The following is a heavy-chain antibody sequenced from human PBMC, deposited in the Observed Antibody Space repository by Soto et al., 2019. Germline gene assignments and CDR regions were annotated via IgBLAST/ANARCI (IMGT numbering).Heavy chain of an antibody. J-gene: IGHJ6*02. CDR1: GGSVSSGGYS. CDR2: IYHSGST. D-gene: IGHD3-10*01. CDR3: AKAGLWFGGRACYVMDV. V-gene: IGHV4-30-2*01. Sequence: QLQLQESGSGLVKPSQTLALTCAVSGGSVSSGGYSWSWIRQPPGKGLEWIGYIYHSGSTYYNQSLKSLVTISVDRSKDQFSRKLRSVTAADTAVYYCAKAGLWFGGRACYVMDVWGHGTTVTVSS.